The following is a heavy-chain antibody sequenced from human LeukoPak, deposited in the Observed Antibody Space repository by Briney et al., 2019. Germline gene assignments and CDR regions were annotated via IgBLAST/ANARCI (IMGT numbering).Heavy chain of an antibody. CDR1: GFTFRNSW. D-gene: IGHD6-19*01. Sequence: GGSLRLFCAASGFTFRNSWMTWVRQAPGKGLEWVANIRPDGGQEQYADSLEGRITISRDNVRNSLFLQLNSLRTEDTAVYFCATSSDWAFDHWGQGTLVTVSS. J-gene: IGHJ4*02. CDR2: IRPDGGQE. CDR3: ATSSDWAFDH. V-gene: IGHV3-7*01.